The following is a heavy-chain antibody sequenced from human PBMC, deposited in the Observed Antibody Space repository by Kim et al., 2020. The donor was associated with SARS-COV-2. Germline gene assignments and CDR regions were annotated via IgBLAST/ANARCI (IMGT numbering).Heavy chain of an antibody. Sequence: GGSLRLSCAASGFTFSSYAMSWVRQAPGKGLEWVSAISGSGGSTYYADSVKGRFTISRDNSKNTLYLQMNSLRAEDTAVYYCAKGGGIVVVFGMDVWGQGTTVTVSS. V-gene: IGHV3-23*01. CDR1: GFTFSSYA. J-gene: IGHJ6*02. D-gene: IGHD2-2*01. CDR3: AKGGGIVVVFGMDV. CDR2: ISGSGGST.